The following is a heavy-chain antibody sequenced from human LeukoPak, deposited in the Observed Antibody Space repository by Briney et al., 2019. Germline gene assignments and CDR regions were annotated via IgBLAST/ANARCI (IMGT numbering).Heavy chain of an antibody. CDR1: GFTFSSYT. CDR2: IDSSSSYI. CDR3: ARGSYGDYDY. V-gene: IGHV3-21*01. D-gene: IGHD4-17*01. J-gene: IGHJ4*02. Sequence: GGSLRLSCAASGFTFSSYTMNWVRQAPGKGLERVSSIDSSSSYISYADSVKGRFTISRDNAKNSLSLQMNSLRAEDTAVYYCARGSYGDYDYWGQGTLLTVSS.